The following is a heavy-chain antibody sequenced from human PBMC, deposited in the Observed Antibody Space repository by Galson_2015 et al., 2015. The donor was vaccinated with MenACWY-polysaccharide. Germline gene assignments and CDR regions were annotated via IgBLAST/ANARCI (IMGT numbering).Heavy chain of an antibody. Sequence: SLRLSCAASGFTFSNYGMHWVRQAPGKGLEWVAFIRYDGSKEYYGDSVRGRFTISRDNSKNTLYVQMNSLRPEDTGVYYCAKDDAAIVAVGYGVDVWGQGATVTVSS. D-gene: IGHD3-22*01. V-gene: IGHV3-30*02. CDR1: GFTFSNYG. J-gene: IGHJ6*02. CDR2: IRYDGSKE. CDR3: AKDDAAIVAVGYGVDV.